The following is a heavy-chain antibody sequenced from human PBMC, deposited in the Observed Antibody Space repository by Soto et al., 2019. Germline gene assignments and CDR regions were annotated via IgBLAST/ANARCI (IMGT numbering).Heavy chain of an antibody. CDR3: AGGSPSAWELPFY. Sequence: GGSLRLSCAASGFTFDDYGMSWVRQAPGKGLEWVSGINWSGGSTAYADSVKGRFTISRDNAKNSLYLQMNSLRAEDTAIYYCAGGSPSAWELPFYWGQGTPVTVSS. D-gene: IGHD1-26*01. CDR1: GFTFDDYG. J-gene: IGHJ4*02. CDR2: INWSGGST. V-gene: IGHV3-20*04.